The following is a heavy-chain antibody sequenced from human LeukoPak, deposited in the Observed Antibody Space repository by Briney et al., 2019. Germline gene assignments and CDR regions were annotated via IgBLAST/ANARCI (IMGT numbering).Heavy chain of an antibody. Sequence: SETLSLTCTVSGGSISGYYWSWIRQPPGKGLEWTGYIYYSGSTNYNPSLKSRVTISVDTSKNQFSLKLSSVTAADTAVYYCARSPYCSSTSCYEDYYGMDVWGQGTTVTVSS. V-gene: IGHV4-59*01. D-gene: IGHD2-2*01. CDR2: IYYSGST. CDR3: ARSPYCSSTSCYEDYYGMDV. J-gene: IGHJ6*02. CDR1: GGSISGYY.